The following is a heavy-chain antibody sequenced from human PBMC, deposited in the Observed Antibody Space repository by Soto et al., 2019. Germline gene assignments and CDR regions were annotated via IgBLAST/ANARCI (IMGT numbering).Heavy chain of an antibody. CDR3: GYNLYDTRGYAYFDY. V-gene: IGHV1-8*01. J-gene: IGHJ4*02. CDR1: GHKLTSYD. CDR2: MNPASGDT. D-gene: IGHD3-16*01. Sequence: GASVKVSCKVSGHKLTSYDINWVRQAPGQGLEWMGWMNPASGDTGYAQKFQGRVTMTRDTSISTAYMELSSLRSEDTGVYFCGYNLYDTRGYAYFDYWGQGTLVTVSS.